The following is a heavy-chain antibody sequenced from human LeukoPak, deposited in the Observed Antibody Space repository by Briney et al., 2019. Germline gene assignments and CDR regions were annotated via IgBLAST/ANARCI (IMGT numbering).Heavy chain of an antibody. V-gene: IGHV4-39*07. CDR1: GDSISSGSHY. Sequence: SETLSLTCTVSGDSISSGSHYWGWVRQPPGKGLEWIATISYSGSTYYKPSLKSRVTTSVDRSKNQFSLKLSFVTAADTAVYFCARVTTVTTPIFDYWGQGTLVTVSS. J-gene: IGHJ4*02. CDR2: ISYSGST. CDR3: ARVTTVTTPIFDY. D-gene: IGHD4-17*01.